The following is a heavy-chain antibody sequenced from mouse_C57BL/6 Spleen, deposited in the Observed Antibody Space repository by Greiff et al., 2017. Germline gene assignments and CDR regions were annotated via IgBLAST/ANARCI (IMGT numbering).Heavy chain of an antibody. V-gene: IGHV10-1*01. Sequence: DVHLVESGGGLVQPKGSLKLSCAASGFSFNTYAMNWVRQAPGQGLEWVARIRSKSNNYATYYADSVKDRFTISRDDSESMLYLQMNNLKTEDTAMYYCVRHQTEMDYWGQGTSVTVSS. CDR1: GFSFNTYA. CDR3: VRHQTEMDY. J-gene: IGHJ4*01. CDR2: IRSKSNNYAT.